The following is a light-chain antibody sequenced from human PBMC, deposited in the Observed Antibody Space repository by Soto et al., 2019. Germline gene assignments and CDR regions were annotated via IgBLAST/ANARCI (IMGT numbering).Light chain of an antibody. V-gene: IGKV1-16*01. CDR2: SAS. J-gene: IGKJ5*01. CDR1: QSISTY. CDR3: QQYNRYPIT. Sequence: DIQMTQSPSSLSASVGDRITITCRASQSISTYVNWYQQKPGKAPNLLIYSASSLESGVPSRFSGSGSGTEFTLTISSLQPDDFATYYCQQYNRYPITFGQGTRLEIK.